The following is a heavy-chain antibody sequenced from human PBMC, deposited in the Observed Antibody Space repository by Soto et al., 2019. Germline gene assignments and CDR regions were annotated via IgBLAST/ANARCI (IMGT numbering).Heavy chain of an antibody. CDR3: ARDPSYYYDSSGYYPPDAFDI. D-gene: IGHD3-22*01. CDR1: GGTFSSYA. V-gene: IGHV1-69*01. Sequence: QVQLVQSGAEVKKPGSSVKVSCKASGGTFSSYAISWVRQAPGQGLEWMGGIIPIFGTANYAQKFQGRVTITANESTSTAYMELSSLRSADTAVYYCARDPSYYYDSSGYYPPDAFDIWGQGTMVTVSS. CDR2: IIPIFGTA. J-gene: IGHJ3*02.